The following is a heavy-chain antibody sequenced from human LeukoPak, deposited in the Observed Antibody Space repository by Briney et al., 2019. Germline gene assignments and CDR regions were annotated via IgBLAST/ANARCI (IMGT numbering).Heavy chain of an antibody. CDR1: GGSISSYY. J-gene: IGHJ6*02. Sequence: SETLSLTCTVSGGSISSYYWSWIRQPPGKGLEWIGYIYYSGSTNYNPSLKSRVTMSGDTSKNQFSLKLSSVTAADTAVYYCARLALDTAMVTAYYYGMDVWGQGTTVTVSS. D-gene: IGHD5-18*01. CDR3: ARLALDTAMVTAYYYGMDV. CDR2: IYYSGST. V-gene: IGHV4-59*08.